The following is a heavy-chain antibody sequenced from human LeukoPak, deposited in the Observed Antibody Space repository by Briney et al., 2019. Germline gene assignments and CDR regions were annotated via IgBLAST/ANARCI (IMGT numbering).Heavy chain of an antibody. D-gene: IGHD3-22*01. Sequence: GGSLRLSCAASGFTFSSYAMSWVRQAPGKGLEWVSAISGSRGSTYYADSVKGRFTISRDNSKNTLYLQMNSLRAEDTAVYYCAKDLVYDSSGYYTPGAFDIWGQGTMVTVSS. CDR1: GFTFSSYA. CDR3: AKDLVYDSSGYYTPGAFDI. CDR2: ISGSRGST. V-gene: IGHV3-23*01. J-gene: IGHJ3*02.